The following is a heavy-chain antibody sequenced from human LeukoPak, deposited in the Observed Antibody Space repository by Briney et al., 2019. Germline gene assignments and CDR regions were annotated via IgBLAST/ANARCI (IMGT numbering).Heavy chain of an antibody. CDR2: IIPIFGTA. D-gene: IGHD3-22*01. CDR3: AREDPGYKDYYDSSGSWDSFDY. V-gene: IGHV1-69*01. J-gene: IGHJ4*02. Sequence: SVKVSCKASGGTFSSYAVSWVRQAPGQGLEWMGGIIPIFGTANYAQKFQGRVTITADESTSTAYMELSSLRSEDTAVYYCAREDPGYKDYYDSSGSWDSFDYWGQGTLVTVSS. CDR1: GGTFSSYA.